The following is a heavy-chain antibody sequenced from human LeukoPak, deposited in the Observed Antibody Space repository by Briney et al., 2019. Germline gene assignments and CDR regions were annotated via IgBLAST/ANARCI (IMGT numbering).Heavy chain of an antibody. J-gene: IGHJ5*02. CDR2: IWYDGSNK. CDR1: GFTFSSYG. V-gene: IGHV3-33*01. Sequence: GGSLRLSCAASGFTFSSYGMHWVRQAPGKGLEWVAAIWYDGSNKYYADSVKGRFTISRDNSKNTLYLQMNSLRAEDTAVYYCARDPDGDYVSWGQGTLVTVSS. D-gene: IGHD4-17*01. CDR3: ARDPDGDYVS.